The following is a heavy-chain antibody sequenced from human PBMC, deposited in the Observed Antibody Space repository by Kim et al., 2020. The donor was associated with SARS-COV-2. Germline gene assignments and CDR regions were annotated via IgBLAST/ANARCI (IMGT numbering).Heavy chain of an antibody. V-gene: IGHV1-18*01. D-gene: IGHD6-13*01. CDR2: ISAYNGNT. CDR1: GYTFTSYG. CDR3: ARGGIAGIYYYYGMDG. Sequence: ASVKVSCKASGYTFTSYGISWERQAPGQGLELKGWISAYNGNTNYAKNLQGRVTMTTDTSTSTAYQELRSLRSDDTAVYYCARGGIAGIYYYYGMDGWGQVTTITVSS. J-gene: IGHJ6*02.